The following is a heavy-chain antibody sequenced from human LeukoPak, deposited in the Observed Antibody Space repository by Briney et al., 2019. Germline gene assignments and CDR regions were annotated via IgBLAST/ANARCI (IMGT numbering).Heavy chain of an antibody. D-gene: IGHD6-19*01. CDR2: IYTSGST. CDR1: GGSISSGSYY. J-gene: IGHJ4*02. Sequence: SQTLSLTCTVSGGSISSGSYYWSWIRQPAGKGLEWIGRIYTSGSTNYNPSLKSRVTIPVDTSKNQFSLKLSSVTAADTAVYYCARISSGRDYWGQGTLVTVSS. CDR3: ARISSGRDY. V-gene: IGHV4-61*02.